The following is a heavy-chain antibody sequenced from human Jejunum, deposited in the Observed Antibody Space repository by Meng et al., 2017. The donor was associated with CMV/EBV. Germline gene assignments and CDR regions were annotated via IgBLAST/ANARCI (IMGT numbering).Heavy chain of an antibody. J-gene: IGHJ4*02. CDR3: VRDRGGLGKYFDF. V-gene: IGHV4-59*01. CDR1: GDSFTYYY. D-gene: IGHD3-10*01. Sequence: TVSGDSFTYYYWSWIRQSPGKGLEWIGYVSYSGTTNYNPSLKSRVTISLDLSKSQFSLKLTSVSAADTAVYYCVRDRGGLGKYFDFWGQGSLVTVSS. CDR2: VSYSGTT.